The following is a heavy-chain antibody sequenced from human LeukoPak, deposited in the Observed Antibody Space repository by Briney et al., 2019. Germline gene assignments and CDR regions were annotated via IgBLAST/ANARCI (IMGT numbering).Heavy chain of an antibody. V-gene: IGHV3-23*01. J-gene: IGHJ4*02. CDR1: GFTFSSYA. D-gene: IGHD1-7*01. Sequence: GGSLRLSCAASGFTFSSYAMSWVRQAPGKGLEWVSAISASGYSTYYADSVKGRFTISRDNSKKTLYLQMNSLRAEDTAIFYCAKGVYNGNFYFDYWGQGTLVTVSS. CDR3: AKGVYNGNFYFDY. CDR2: ISASGYST.